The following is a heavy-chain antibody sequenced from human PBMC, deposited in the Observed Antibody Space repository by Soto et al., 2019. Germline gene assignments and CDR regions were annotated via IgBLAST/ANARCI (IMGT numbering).Heavy chain of an antibody. D-gene: IGHD3-3*01. CDR2: ISSTGSTI. J-gene: IGHJ4*02. V-gene: IGHV3-48*03. CDR3: ARALDFWSGYLPD. Sequence: PGGSLRLSCAASGFTFSSYEMNWVRQAPGKGLEWVSYISSTGSTIYYADSVKGRFTISRDNAKSSLYLQMNSLRAEDTAVYYCARALDFWSGYLPDWGQGTLVTVSS. CDR1: GFTFSSYE.